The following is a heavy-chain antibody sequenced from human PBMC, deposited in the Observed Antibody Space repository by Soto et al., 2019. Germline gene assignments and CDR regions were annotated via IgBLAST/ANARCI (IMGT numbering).Heavy chain of an antibody. D-gene: IGHD3-22*01. Sequence: ASVKVSCKASGYTFTSYAMHWVRQAPGQRLEWMGWINAGNGNTKYSQKFQGRVTITRDTSASTAYMELSSLRSEDTAVYYCARALDSSGSLGWGYFHHWGQGSLVPVSS. CDR2: INAGNGNT. CDR1: GYTFTSYA. V-gene: IGHV1-3*01. J-gene: IGHJ1*01. CDR3: ARALDSSGSLGWGYFHH.